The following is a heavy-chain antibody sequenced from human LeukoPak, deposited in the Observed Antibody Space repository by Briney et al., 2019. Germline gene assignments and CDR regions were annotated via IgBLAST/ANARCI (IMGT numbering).Heavy chain of an antibody. J-gene: IGHJ6*04. Sequence: GASVKVSCKASGGTFSSYAISWVRQAPGQGLEWMGGIIPIFGTANYAQKFQGRVTITADESTSTAYMELSRLRSEDTAVYYCARSQLQRRHLLHSYYYGLDVWGKGPTVTVSS. CDR2: IIPIFGTA. CDR1: GGTFSSYA. D-gene: IGHD1-1*01. V-gene: IGHV1-69*01. CDR3: ARSQLQRRHLLHSYYYGLDV.